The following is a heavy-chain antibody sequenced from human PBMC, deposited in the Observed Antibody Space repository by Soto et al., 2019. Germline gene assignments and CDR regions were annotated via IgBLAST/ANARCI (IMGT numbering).Heavy chain of an antibody. Sequence: GASVKVSCKASGYTFTSYGISWVRQAPGQGLEWMGWISAYNGNTNYAQKLQGRVTMTTDTSTSTAYMELRSLRSDDTAVYYCARDYFDSSDYTTNWFDPWGQGTLVTVSS. CDR1: GYTFTSYG. J-gene: IGHJ5*02. D-gene: IGHD3-22*01. CDR2: ISAYNGNT. V-gene: IGHV1-18*01. CDR3: ARDYFDSSDYTTNWFDP.